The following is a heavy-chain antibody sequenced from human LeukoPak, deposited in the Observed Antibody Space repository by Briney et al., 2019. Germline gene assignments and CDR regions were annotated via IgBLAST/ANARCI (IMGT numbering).Heavy chain of an antibody. D-gene: IGHD6-19*01. Sequence: AASVKVSCKASGYTFTSYGISWVRQAPGQGLEWMGWISAYNGNTNYAQKLQGRVTMTTDTSTSTAYMELRSLRSDDTAVYYCAREVPSSGWYRSDYWGQGTLVTVSS. CDR3: AREVPSSGWYRSDY. J-gene: IGHJ4*02. CDR2: ISAYNGNT. V-gene: IGHV1-18*01. CDR1: GYTFTSYG.